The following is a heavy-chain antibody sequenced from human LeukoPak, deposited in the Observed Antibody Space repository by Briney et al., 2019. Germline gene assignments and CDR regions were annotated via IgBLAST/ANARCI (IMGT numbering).Heavy chain of an antibody. J-gene: IGHJ4*02. CDR1: GFTFSSYG. V-gene: IGHV3-30*02. Sequence: GGSLRLSCAASGFTFSSYGMHWVRQAPGKGLEWVAFIRYDGSNKYYADSVKGRFTISRDNSKNTLYLQMNSLRAEDTAVYYCAKDKFLSVVVPAAIGYWGQGTLVTVSS. CDR2: IRYDGSNK. D-gene: IGHD2-2*01. CDR3: AKDKFLSVVVPAAIGY.